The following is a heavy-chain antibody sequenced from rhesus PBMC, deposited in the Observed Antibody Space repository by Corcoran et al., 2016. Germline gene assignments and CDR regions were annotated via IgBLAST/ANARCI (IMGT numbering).Heavy chain of an antibody. J-gene: IGHJ4*01. CDR1: GGSISSGYYY. D-gene: IGHD3-3*01. V-gene: IGHV4-122*02. Sequence: QVQLQESGPGLVKPSETLSLTCAVSGGSISSGYYYWSWIRQPPGKGLEWIGYITYSGSTSDNPSLKSRVTISRDTSKNQFSLKLSSVTTADTAVYYCARDLAARDYWGQGVLVTVSS. CDR3: ARDLAARDY. CDR2: ITYSGST.